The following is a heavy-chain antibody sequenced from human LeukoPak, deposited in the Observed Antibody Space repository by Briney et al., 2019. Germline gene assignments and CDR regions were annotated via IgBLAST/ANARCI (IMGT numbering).Heavy chain of an antibody. D-gene: IGHD5-12*01. Sequence: ASVTVSCTASGGTFSSYAISWVRQAPGQGLEWMGGIIPIFGTANYAQKFQGRDTITADESTSTAYMELSSLRSEDTAVYYCARGGRGYSGYGPDYWGQGTLVTVSS. CDR2: IIPIFGTA. CDR1: GGTFSSYA. V-gene: IGHV1-69*01. J-gene: IGHJ4*02. CDR3: ARGGRGYSGYGPDY.